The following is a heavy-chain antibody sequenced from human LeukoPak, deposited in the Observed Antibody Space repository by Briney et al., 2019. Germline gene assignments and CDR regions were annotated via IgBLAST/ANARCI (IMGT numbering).Heavy chain of an antibody. D-gene: IGHD3-22*01. CDR2: ISAYNGNT. J-gene: IGHJ4*02. V-gene: IGHV1-18*01. Sequence: ASVKVSCKASGYTFTSYGISWLRQAPGQGLEWMGWISAYNGNTNYAQKLQGRVTMTTDTSTSTAYMELRSLRSDDTAVYYCARARGYYDSSGYCFDYWGQGTLVTVSS. CDR1: GYTFTSYG. CDR3: ARARGYYDSSGYCFDY.